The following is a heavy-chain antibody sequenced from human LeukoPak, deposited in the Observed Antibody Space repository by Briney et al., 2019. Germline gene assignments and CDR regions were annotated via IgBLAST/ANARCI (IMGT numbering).Heavy chain of an antibody. Sequence: SETLSLTCTVSGGSISNYYWSWIRQPPGKGLEWIGYIYYSGSTYYNPSLKSRVTISVDTSKNQFSLKLSSVTAADTAVYYCARVFGGGWFDPWGQGTLVTVSS. V-gene: IGHV4-30-4*08. J-gene: IGHJ5*02. CDR1: GGSISNYY. CDR3: ARVFGGGWFDP. CDR2: IYYSGST. D-gene: IGHD3-16*01.